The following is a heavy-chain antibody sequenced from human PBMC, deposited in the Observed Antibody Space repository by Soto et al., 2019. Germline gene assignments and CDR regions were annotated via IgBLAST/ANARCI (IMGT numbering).Heavy chain of an antibody. J-gene: IGHJ5*02. CDR3: AGEGSSWYSLNWFDP. CDR2: ISSSSSAI. CDR1: GFTFSSYS. Sequence: GGSLRLSCAASGFTFSSYSMNWVRQAPGKGLEWLSYISSSSSAIYYADSVKGRFTISRDNAKNSLYLHMNSLRAEDTAVYYCAGEGSSWYSLNWFDPCGEVTLVTVAS. D-gene: IGHD6-13*01. V-gene: IGHV3-48*01.